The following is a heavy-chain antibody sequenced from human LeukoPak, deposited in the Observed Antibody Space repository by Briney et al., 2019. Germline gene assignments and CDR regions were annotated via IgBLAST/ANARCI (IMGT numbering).Heavy chain of an antibody. CDR3: ARLGSSIAALGAIFY. D-gene: IGHD6-6*01. CDR1: GGSISSYY. Sequence: SSETLSLTCTVSGGSISSYYWSWIRQPPGKGLEWIGSIYYSGSTYYNPSLKSRVTISVDTSKNQFSLKLSSVTAADTAVYYCARLGSSIAALGAIFYWGQGTLVTVSS. CDR2: IYYSGST. J-gene: IGHJ4*02. V-gene: IGHV4-59*05.